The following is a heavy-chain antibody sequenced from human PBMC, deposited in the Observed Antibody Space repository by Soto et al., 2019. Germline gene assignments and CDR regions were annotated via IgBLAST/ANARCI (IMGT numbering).Heavy chain of an antibody. Sequence: QVQLVESGGGVVQPGRSLRLSCAASGFSFSSCAMHWVRQAPGKGLEWVAVVSHDGSNKYYADSVKGRVTISRDNSLNTVDWQSNSLRAEDTAVYYCARVSIAVAGIAYYFDYWGQGTRVTVSS. CDR3: ARVSIAVAGIAYYFDY. V-gene: IGHV3-30-3*01. CDR2: VSHDGSNK. J-gene: IGHJ4*02. CDR1: GFSFSSCA. D-gene: IGHD6-19*01.